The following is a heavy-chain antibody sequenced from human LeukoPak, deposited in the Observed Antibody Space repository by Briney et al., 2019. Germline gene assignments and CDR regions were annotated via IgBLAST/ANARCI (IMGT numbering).Heavy chain of an antibody. J-gene: IGHJ4*02. CDR2: IYSGGST. CDR1: GFTVSSNY. Sequence: GGSLRLSCAASGFTVSSNYISWVRQAPGKGLEWVSVIYSGGSTYYADSVKGRFTISRDNSKNTLYLQMNSLRAEDTAVYYCATPRYCSGGSCSQIDTANNDYWGQGTLVTVSS. CDR3: ATPRYCSGGSCSQIDTANNDY. V-gene: IGHV3-53*01. D-gene: IGHD2-15*01.